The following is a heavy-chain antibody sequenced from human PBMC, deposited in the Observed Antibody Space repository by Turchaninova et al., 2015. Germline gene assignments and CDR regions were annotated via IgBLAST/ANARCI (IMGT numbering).Heavy chain of an antibody. CDR2: VKQEGSEQ. J-gene: IGHJ6*02. CDR1: GLAFSSYW. D-gene: IGHD5-24*01. CDR3: ARDWLQDAYYYYGMDV. V-gene: IGHV3-7*03. Sequence: EVQLVESGGGLVQPGGSLSRSCAAAGLAFSSYWMGWVRQAPGQGWGGGADVKQEGSEQYFVDTGAGRLAHTRDIANHSLYLQMNSLGAEDTAVYYCARDWLQDAYYYYGMDVWGQGTTVTVSS.